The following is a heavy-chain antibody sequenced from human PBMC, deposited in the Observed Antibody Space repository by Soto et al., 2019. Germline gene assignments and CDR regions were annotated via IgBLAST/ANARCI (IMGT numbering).Heavy chain of an antibody. CDR2: ISGSGGST. V-gene: IGHV3-23*01. J-gene: IGHJ4*02. D-gene: IGHD4-17*01. CDR1: GFTFSSYA. Sequence: EVQLLESGGGLVQPGGSLRLSCAVSGFTFSSYAMSWVRQAPGKGLEWVSAISGSGGSTYYADSVKGRFTISRDNSKNTLYLQMNSLRAEDTAVYYCARVGDYLFNYYFDYWGQGTLVTVSS. CDR3: ARVGDYLFNYYFDY.